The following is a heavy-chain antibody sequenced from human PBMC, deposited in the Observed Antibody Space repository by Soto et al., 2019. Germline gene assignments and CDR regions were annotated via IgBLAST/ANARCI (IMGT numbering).Heavy chain of an antibody. J-gene: IGHJ4*02. V-gene: IGHV6-1*01. CDR1: GDSVSSNSAA. CDR2: TYYRSKWYN. CDR3: ARDWRDYYDSSGYYDY. Sequence: PSQTLSLTCAISGDSVSSNSAAWNWIRQSPSRGLEWLGRTYYRSKWYNDYAVSVKSRITINPDTSKNQFSLQLNSVTPEDTVVYYCARDWRDYYDSSGYYDYWGQGTLVTVSS. D-gene: IGHD3-22*01.